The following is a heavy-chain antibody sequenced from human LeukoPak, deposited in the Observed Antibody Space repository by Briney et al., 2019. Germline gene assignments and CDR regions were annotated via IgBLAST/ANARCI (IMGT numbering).Heavy chain of an antibody. D-gene: IGHD6-13*01. J-gene: IGHJ6*03. V-gene: IGHV4-38-2*01. CDR3: ARLVQQLFYYYYMDV. Sequence: PSETLSLTCAVSGYSISSDYYWGWIRQPPGKGLEWIGTIYHSGTTYYNASLNGRVTISLDTSKNQFSLRLTSVTAADTAVYYCARLVQQLFYYYYMDVWGKGTTVTVSS. CDR1: GYSISSDYY. CDR2: IYHSGTT.